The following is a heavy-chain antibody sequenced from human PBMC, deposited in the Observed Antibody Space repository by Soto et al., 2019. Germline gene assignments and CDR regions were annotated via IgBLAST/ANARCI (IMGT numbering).Heavy chain of an antibody. D-gene: IGHD3-22*01. CDR3: ERNPYVRGNYYFFDP. CDR1: GASIRSYF. V-gene: IGHV4-4*07. J-gene: IGHJ5*02. Sequence: PSETLSLTCSVSGASIRSYFWSWVRQPAGQGLEWIGHIYIRGTTSYNPSLEGRVTLSLDTSKNQVSLVVTSVTAADTAVYYCERNPYVRGNYYFFDPWGPGTPVPVYS. CDR2: IYIRGTT.